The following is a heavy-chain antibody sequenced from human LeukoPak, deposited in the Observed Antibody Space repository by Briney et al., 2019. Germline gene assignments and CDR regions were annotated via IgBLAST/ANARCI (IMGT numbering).Heavy chain of an antibody. V-gene: IGHV4-59*01. J-gene: IGHJ3*02. CDR2: IYYSGST. Sequence: PSETLSLTCTVSGGSISSYCWSWIRQPPGKGLEWIGYIYYSGSTNYNPSLKSRVTISVDTSKNQFSLKLSSVTAADTAVYYCARDYYDSSWDAFDIWGQGTMVTVSS. CDR1: GGSISSYC. CDR3: ARDYYDSSWDAFDI. D-gene: IGHD3-22*01.